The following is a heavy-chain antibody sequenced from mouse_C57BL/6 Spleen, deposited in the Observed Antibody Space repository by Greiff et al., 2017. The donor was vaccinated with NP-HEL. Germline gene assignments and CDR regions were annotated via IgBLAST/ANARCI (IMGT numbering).Heavy chain of an antibody. V-gene: IGHV1-54*01. CDR1: GYAFTNYL. CDR3: ARRVYDGYTDY. CDR2: INPGSGGT. Sequence: VQLQQSGAELVRPGTSVKVSCKASGYAFTNYLIEWVKQRPGQGLEWIGVINPGSGGTNYNEKFKGKATLTADKSSSTAYMQLSSLTSDDSAVYFCARRVYDGYTDYWGQSTTLTVSS. J-gene: IGHJ2*01. D-gene: IGHD2-3*01.